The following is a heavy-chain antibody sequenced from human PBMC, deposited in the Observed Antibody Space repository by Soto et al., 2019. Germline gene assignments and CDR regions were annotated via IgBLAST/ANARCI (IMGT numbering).Heavy chain of an antibody. CDR1: GGSINNYW. CDR2: LHSTGAT. V-gene: IGHV4-4*07. CDR3: VRDVQAAGTDWFDP. J-gene: IGHJ5*02. Sequence: SETLSLTCTVSGGSINNYWWSWIRQAADKRLEWIGRLHSTGATNYNPSLRSRVTMSVDKSKNQFSLNLASVTAADTAVYYCVRDVQAAGTDWFDPWGQGTLVTVSS. D-gene: IGHD6-13*01.